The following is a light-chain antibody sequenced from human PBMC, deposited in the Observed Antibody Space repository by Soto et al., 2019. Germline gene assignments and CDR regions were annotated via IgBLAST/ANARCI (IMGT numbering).Light chain of an antibody. CDR2: GNS. CDR1: SSNIGAGYD. V-gene: IGLV1-40*01. J-gene: IGLJ1*01. Sequence: QSVLTQRPSVSGAPGQRVTISCTGSSSNIGAGYDVHWYQQLPGRAPKLLIYGNSNRPSGVPDRFSGSKSGTSASLAITGLQAEDEADYYCQSYDSSLSYVFGNGTKLTVL. CDR3: QSYDSSLSYV.